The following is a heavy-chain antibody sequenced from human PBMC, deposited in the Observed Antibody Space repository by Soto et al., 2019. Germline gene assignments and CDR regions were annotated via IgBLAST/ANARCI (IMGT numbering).Heavy chain of an antibody. D-gene: IGHD1-26*01. J-gene: IGHJ4*02. V-gene: IGHV1-18*01. CDR2: ISAYNGNT. CDR3: ARDLGGSYYAPVDY. CDR1: GYTFTSYG. Sequence: QVQLVQSGAEVKKPGASVTVSCKASGYTFTSYGISWVRQAPGQGLEWMGWISAYNGNTKHAQKHQGRVTMTTDTATSNAYMELRSLRSDDTAVYYCARDLGGSYYAPVDYWGQGTLVTVSS.